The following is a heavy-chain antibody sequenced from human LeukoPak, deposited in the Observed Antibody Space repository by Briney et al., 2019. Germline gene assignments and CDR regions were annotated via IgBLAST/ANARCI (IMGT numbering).Heavy chain of an antibody. CDR3: ARDVYSSGWYYFDY. J-gene: IGHJ4*02. D-gene: IGHD6-19*01. CDR1: GFTFSSYA. Sequence: GGSLRLSCAASGFTFSSYAMHWVRQAPGKGLEWVAVISYDGSNKYYADSVKGRFTISRDNSKNTLYLQMNSLRAEDTVVYYCARDVYSSGWYYFDYWGQGTLVTVSS. CDR2: ISYDGSNK. V-gene: IGHV3-30*04.